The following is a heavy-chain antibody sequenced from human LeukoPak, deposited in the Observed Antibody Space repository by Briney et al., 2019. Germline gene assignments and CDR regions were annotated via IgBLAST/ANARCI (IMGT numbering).Heavy chain of an antibody. CDR2: INPNSGGT. CDR3: ARDIAAAGTTVWFDP. Sequence: ASVKVSCKASGYTFTGYYLHWVRQAPGQGLEWMGWINPNSGGTNSAQKFQGRVTMTRDTSISTAYMELSRLRSDDTAVYYCARDIAAAGTTVWFDPWGQGTLATVSS. D-gene: IGHD6-13*01. CDR1: GYTFTGYY. V-gene: IGHV1-2*02. J-gene: IGHJ5*02.